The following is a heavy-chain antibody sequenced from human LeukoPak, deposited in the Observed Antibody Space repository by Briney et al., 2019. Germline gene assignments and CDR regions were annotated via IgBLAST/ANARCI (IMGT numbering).Heavy chain of an antibody. CDR1: GVSISDFY. CDR3: ASRPGYSYAFDQ. CDR2: ISSSGNNI. D-gene: IGHD5-18*01. Sequence: GGSLRLSCEGAGVSISDFYMNWIRQAPGKGLEWVSPISSSGNNILYADSVKGRFTISRDNANNSMHLQMSGLRAEDTAVYYCASRPGYSYAFDQWGHGSLVTVSS. J-gene: IGHJ4*01. V-gene: IGHV3-11*01.